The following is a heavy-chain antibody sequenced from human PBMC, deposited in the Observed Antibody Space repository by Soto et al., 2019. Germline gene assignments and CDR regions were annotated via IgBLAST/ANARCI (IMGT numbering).Heavy chain of an antibody. D-gene: IGHD3-22*01. Sequence: LSLTCTVSGGSISSGGYYWSWIRQHPGKGLEWIGYIYYSGSTYYNPSLKSRVTISVDTSKNQFSLKLSSVTAADTAVYYCARDTYYYDSSALSGAFDIWGQGTMVTVSS. CDR2: IYYSGST. V-gene: IGHV4-31*03. CDR1: GGSISSGGYY. CDR3: ARDTYYYDSSALSGAFDI. J-gene: IGHJ3*02.